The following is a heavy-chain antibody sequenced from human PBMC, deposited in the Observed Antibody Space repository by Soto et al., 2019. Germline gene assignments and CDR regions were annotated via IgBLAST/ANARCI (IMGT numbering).Heavy chain of an antibody. D-gene: IGHD6-19*01. CDR3: ARDRAKYSSGWDDSFDY. Sequence: QVQLVESGGGVVQPGRSLRLSCATSGFTLSSYAMHWVRQAPGKGLEWVAVISYDGSNKYYADSVKGRFTISRDNSKNTLYLQMNSLRAEDTAVYYCARDRAKYSSGWDDSFDYWGQGTLVTVSS. CDR1: GFTLSSYA. J-gene: IGHJ4*02. CDR2: ISYDGSNK. V-gene: IGHV3-30-3*01.